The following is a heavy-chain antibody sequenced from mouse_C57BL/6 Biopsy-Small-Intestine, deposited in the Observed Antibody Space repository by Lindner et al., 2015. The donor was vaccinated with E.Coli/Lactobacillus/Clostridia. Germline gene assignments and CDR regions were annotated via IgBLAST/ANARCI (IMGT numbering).Heavy chain of an antibody. V-gene: IGHV1-80*01. Sequence: VQLQESGAELVEPGASVKISCKASGYAFSSYWMNWVKQRPGKGLEWIGQIYPGGGDTNYNGKFKGKATLTADKSSSTAYMQLSSLTSEDSAVYFCARGDYDYDGFAYWGQGTLVTVSA. CDR3: ARGDYDYDGFAY. J-gene: IGHJ3*01. D-gene: IGHD2-4*01. CDR2: IYPGGGDT. CDR1: GYAFSSYW.